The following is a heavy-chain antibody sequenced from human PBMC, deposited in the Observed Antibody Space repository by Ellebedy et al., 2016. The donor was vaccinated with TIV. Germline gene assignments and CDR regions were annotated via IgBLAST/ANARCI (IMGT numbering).Heavy chain of an antibody. CDR1: GGSIISSSDY. D-gene: IGHD4-17*01. CDR2: IDYSGGT. V-gene: IGHV4-39*07. J-gene: IGHJ3*02. CDR3: AGENGDLDAFDI. Sequence: GSLRLSXTVSGGSIISSSDYWGWIRQPPGKGLEWMGSIDYSGGTYYNPSLKSRVTISVDTSKNQFSLKLTSVTAADTAVYYCAGENGDLDAFDIWGQGTMVTVSS.